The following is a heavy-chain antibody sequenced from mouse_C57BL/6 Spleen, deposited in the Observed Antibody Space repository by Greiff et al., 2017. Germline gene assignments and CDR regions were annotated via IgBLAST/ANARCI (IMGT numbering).Heavy chain of an antibody. D-gene: IGHD2-5*01. CDR1: GYTFTDYE. Sequence: VQLKESGAELVRPGASVTLSCKASGYTFTDYEMHWVKQTPVHGLEWIGAIDPETGGTAYNQKFKGKAILTADKSSSTAYVELRSLTSEDSAVYYCTRSPPYSNYSYYAMDYWGQGTSVTVSS. V-gene: IGHV1-15*01. CDR3: TRSPPYSNYSYYAMDY. CDR2: IDPETGGT. J-gene: IGHJ4*01.